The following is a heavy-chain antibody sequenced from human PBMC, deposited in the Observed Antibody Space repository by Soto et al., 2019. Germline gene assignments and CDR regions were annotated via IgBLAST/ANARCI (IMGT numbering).Heavy chain of an antibody. CDR1: GTSISSYY. CDR2: IHYSGTT. J-gene: IGHJ4*02. CDR3: ARYNSYAIDY. D-gene: IGHD2-8*01. V-gene: IGHV4-59*01. Sequence: GTLSLTCTVCGTSISSYYWSWIRQPPGKGLEWIANIHYSGTTNYNPSLASRVTLSVDTSKNQFSLKMTSVTAADRAMYFCARYNSYAIDYWGRGTLVTVSS.